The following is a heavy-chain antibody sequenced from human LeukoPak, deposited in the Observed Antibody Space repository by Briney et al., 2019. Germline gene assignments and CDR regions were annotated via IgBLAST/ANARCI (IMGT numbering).Heavy chain of an antibody. Sequence: GGSLRLYCAASGFTFTNYWMTWVRQAPGKGPEWVANIRQDGSETSYVVSVRGRFTIARDNTKNSLYLQMTSLRGEDTAVYYCASRAGKPGNTPWCFDYWGQGALVTVSS. CDR2: IRQDGSET. J-gene: IGHJ4*02. CDR3: ASRAGKPGNTPWCFDY. V-gene: IGHV3-7*01. D-gene: IGHD1-7*01. CDR1: GFTFTNYW.